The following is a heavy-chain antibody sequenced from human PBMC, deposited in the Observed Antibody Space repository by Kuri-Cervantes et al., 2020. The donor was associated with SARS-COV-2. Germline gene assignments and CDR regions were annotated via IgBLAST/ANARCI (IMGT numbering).Heavy chain of an antibody. V-gene: IGHV4-39*07. Sequence: SETLSLTCTVSGGSISSSSYYWSWVRQAPGKGLEWIGEINESGSINYNPSLKSRVTISVDTSKNQFSLKLSSVTAADTAVYYCARPGGFLDVWGKGTTVTVSS. CDR3: ARPGGFLDV. CDR2: INESGSI. J-gene: IGHJ6*04. D-gene: IGHD4-23*01. CDR1: GGSISSSSYY.